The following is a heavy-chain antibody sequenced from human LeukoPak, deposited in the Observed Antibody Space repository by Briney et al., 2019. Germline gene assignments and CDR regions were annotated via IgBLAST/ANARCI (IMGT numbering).Heavy chain of an antibody. CDR2: INTDGSST. CDR1: GFTFSSYW. CDR3: ASPVGHIVVVTAGY. D-gene: IGHD2-21*02. V-gene: IGHV3-74*01. Sequence: GGSLRLSCVASGFTFSSYWMHWVRQAPGKGLVWVSRINTDGSSTTYADSVKGRSTISRDNSKNTLYLQMNSLRAEDTAVYYCASPVGHIVVVTAGYWGQGTLVTVSS. J-gene: IGHJ4*02.